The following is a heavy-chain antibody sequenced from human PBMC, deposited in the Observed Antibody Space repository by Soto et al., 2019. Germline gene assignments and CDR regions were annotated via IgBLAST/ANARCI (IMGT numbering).Heavy chain of an antibody. J-gene: IGHJ5*02. Sequence: GASVKVSCKTSGYSFTNNDVTGVLQSTGQGLEWMGWMNPGSGDTGYAQKFQGRVTMTRDISIATAYMELSGLTSDDTAIYYCARMATFGSLNWFDPWGQGTLVTVSS. D-gene: IGHD3-16*01. V-gene: IGHV1-8*01. CDR2: MNPGSGDT. CDR1: GYSFTNND. CDR3: ARMATFGSLNWFDP.